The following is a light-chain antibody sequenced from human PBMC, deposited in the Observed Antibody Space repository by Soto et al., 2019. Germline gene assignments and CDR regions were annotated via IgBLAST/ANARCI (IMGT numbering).Light chain of an antibody. V-gene: IGKV1-17*01. CDR3: LQHNSYPRT. J-gene: IGKJ1*01. CDR2: AAS. Sequence: DIQMTQSPSSLSASVGDRVTITCRASQGIRNDVGWYQQKPGKAPKRLMYAASSLQSGVPSRFSGSGSGTEFTLTISSLQPEDFATYYCLQHNSYPRTFDQGTKVEI. CDR1: QGIRND.